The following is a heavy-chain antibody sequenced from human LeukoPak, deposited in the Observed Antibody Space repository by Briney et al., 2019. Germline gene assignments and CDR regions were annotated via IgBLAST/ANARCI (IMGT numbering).Heavy chain of an antibody. CDR3: ASGSGWPYYMDV. Sequence: PSETLSLTCAVYGGSFSGYYRSWIRQPPGKGLEWIGEINHSGSTNYNPSLKSRVTISVDTSKNQFSLRLSSVTAADTAVYYCASGSGWPYYMDVWGKGTTVTISS. D-gene: IGHD6-19*01. CDR1: GGSFSGYY. CDR2: INHSGST. V-gene: IGHV4-34*01. J-gene: IGHJ6*03.